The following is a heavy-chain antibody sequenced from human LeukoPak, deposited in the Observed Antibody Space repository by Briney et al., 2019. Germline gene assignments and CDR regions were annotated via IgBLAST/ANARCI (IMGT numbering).Heavy chain of an antibody. CDR3: ARRSGYDPTFFDY. J-gene: IGHJ4*02. V-gene: IGHV4-31*03. Sequence: PSETLSLTCTVSGGSISSGGYYWSWIRQHPGKGLEWIGYIYYSGSTYYNPSLKSRVTISVDTSKNQFSLKLSSVTAADTAVYYCARRSGYDPTFFDYWGQGTLVTVSS. CDR2: IYYSGST. CDR1: GGSISSGGYY. D-gene: IGHD5-12*01.